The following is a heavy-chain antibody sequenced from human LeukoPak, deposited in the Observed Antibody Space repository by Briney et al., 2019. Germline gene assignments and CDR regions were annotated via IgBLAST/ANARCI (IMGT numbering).Heavy chain of an antibody. Sequence: EASVKVSCKASGYTLTDYAMNWLRQAPGQGLEWMGWINTNTGNPRYAQDFTGRFVFSLDTSVSTAYLQISNLKAEDAAVYYCARDQSLGGGQFDHWGQGTLVAVSS. J-gene: IGHJ4*02. CDR3: ARDQSLGGGQFDH. CDR2: INTNTGNP. D-gene: IGHD2-15*01. CDR1: GYTLTDYA. V-gene: IGHV7-4-1*02.